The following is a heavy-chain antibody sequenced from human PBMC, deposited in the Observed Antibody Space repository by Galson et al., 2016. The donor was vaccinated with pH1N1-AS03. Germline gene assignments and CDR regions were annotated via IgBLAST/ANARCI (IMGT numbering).Heavy chain of an antibody. CDR2: INTDSGVT. CDR3: SRDPRGPCTSATCPTTYYFGMDV. Sequence: SVKVSCKASGYIFTGFYVHWVRQAPGQGLEWMGWINTDSGVTNYAQKFEAWVTMTRDTSVSTAYRELYGLKSDDTAVYYWSRDPRGPCTSATCPTTYYFGMDVWGQGTTVIVSS. CDR1: GYIFTGFY. D-gene: IGHD2-2*01. J-gene: IGHJ6*02. V-gene: IGHV1-2*04.